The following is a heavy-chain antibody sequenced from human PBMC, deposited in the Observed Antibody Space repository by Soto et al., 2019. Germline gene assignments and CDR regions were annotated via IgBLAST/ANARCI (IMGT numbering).Heavy chain of an antibody. CDR3: AVSGVVWGAMAGLEDY. CDR2: IKQDGSEK. D-gene: IGHD3-16*01. J-gene: IGHJ4*02. V-gene: IGHV3-7*01. CDR1: GFTFSSYW. Sequence: EVHLVESGGGLVQPGGSLRLSCAASGFTFSSYWMSWVRQAPGKGLEWVANIKQDGSEKYYVDSVKGRFTVSRDNAKNSLVLQMNSLRPENTAVYYCAVSGVVWGAMAGLEDYWGQGTLVTVSS.